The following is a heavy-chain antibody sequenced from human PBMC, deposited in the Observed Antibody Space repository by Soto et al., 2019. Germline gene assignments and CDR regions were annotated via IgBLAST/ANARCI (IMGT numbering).Heavy chain of an antibody. Sequence: QVQLVQSGAEVKKPGASVKVSCKASGYTFTSYGISWVRQAPGQGLEWLGWISAYNGKTNYAQKLQGRVTRTTDTSTRTAYMELGGLRADETAVYHCARLGYCSSTSCYYYYGMDVWGQGTTVTVSS. CDR1: GYTFTSYG. V-gene: IGHV1-18*01. CDR2: ISAYNGKT. J-gene: IGHJ6*02. D-gene: IGHD2-2*01. CDR3: ARLGYCSSTSCYYYYGMDV.